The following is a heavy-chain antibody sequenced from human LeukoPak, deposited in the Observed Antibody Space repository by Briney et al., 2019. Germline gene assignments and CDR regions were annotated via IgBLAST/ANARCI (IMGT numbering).Heavy chain of an antibody. J-gene: IGHJ4*02. D-gene: IGHD3-10*01. Sequence: GGSLRLSCAASGFTFSDYYMNWIRQAPGEGLEWVSVISGSGSTTYYADSVKGRFTISRDNSKNTLYLQMNSLRAEDTAVYYCAKDRSYGSGSYDYWGQGTLVTVSS. CDR2: ISGSGSTT. V-gene: IGHV3-11*04. CDR1: GFTFSDYY. CDR3: AKDRSYGSGSYDY.